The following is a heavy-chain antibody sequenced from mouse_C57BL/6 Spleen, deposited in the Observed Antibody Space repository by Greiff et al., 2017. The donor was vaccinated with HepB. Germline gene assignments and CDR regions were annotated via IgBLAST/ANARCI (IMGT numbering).Heavy chain of an antibody. V-gene: IGHV1-82*01. D-gene: IGHD1-1*01. CDR2: IYPGDGDT. CDR1: GYASSSSW. CDR3: ASPLITTVVFDY. J-gene: IGHJ2*01. Sequence: QVQLQQSGPELVKPGASVKISCKASGYASSSSWMNWVKQRPGKGLEWIGRIYPGDGDTNYNGKFKGKATLTADKSSSTAYMQLSSLTSEDSAVYFCASPLITTVVFDYWGQGTTLTVSS.